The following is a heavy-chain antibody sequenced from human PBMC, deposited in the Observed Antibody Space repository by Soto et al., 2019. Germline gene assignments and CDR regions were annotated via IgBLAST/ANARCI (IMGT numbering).Heavy chain of an antibody. CDR3: AGGIAVFYGMDV. V-gene: IGHV3-30-3*01. CDR1: GFTFSSYA. Sequence: QRGGSLRLSCAASGFTFSSYAMHWVRQAPGKGLEWVAVISYDGSNKYYADSVKGRFTISRDNSKNTLYLQMDSLRAEDTAVYYCAGGIAVFYGMDVWGQGTTVTVSS. J-gene: IGHJ6*02. D-gene: IGHD6-19*01. CDR2: ISYDGSNK.